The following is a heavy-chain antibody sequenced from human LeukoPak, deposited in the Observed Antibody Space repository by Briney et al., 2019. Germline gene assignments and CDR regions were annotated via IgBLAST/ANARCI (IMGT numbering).Heavy chain of an antibody. CDR3: ARVSDDEHGGNSGAVYFES. CDR2: VYHSGTT. V-gene: IGHV4-38-2*02. CDR1: GYSIMSTFY. Sequence: PSETLSLTRTVSGYSIMSTFYWGWIRQSPGKGLEWIGNVYHSGTTYSNPSLRSRVSISVDTSKNQFSLKLSSVTAADTAIYYCARVSDDEHGGNSGAVYFESWGQGTVVTVSS. J-gene: IGHJ4*02. D-gene: IGHD4-23*01.